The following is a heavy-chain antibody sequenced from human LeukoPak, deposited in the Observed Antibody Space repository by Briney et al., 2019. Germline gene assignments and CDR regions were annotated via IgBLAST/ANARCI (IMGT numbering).Heavy chain of an antibody. Sequence: PGGSLRLSCAASGFTFSNYWIHWVRQAPGKGLVWVSRIDSDGSDTMYSDSVKGRFTISRDNAKNTLYLQMNSLRAEDTAVYYCAKEGYSGYEFNYWGQGTLVTVSS. V-gene: IGHV3-74*03. CDR3: AKEGYSGYEFNY. J-gene: IGHJ4*02. D-gene: IGHD5-12*01. CDR2: IDSDGSDT. CDR1: GFTFSNYW.